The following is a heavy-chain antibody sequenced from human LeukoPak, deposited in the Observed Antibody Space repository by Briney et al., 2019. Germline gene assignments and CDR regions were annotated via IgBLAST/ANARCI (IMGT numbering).Heavy chain of an antibody. V-gene: IGHV4-39*01. CDR1: GGSISSSSYY. CDR3: ARLPWIAAAGGTFDY. D-gene: IGHD6-13*01. J-gene: IGHJ4*02. CDR2: IYYSGST. Sequence: SETLSLTCTVSGGSISSSSYYWGWIRQPPGKGLEWIGSIYYSGSTYYNPSLKSRVTISVDTSKNQFSLKLSPVTAADTAVYYCARLPWIAAAGGTFDYWGQGTLVTVSS.